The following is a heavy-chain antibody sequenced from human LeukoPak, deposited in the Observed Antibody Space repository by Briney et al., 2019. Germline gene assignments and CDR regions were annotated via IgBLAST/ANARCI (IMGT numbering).Heavy chain of an antibody. CDR1: GFSFSSYW. CDR3: ARDQTQAGPTTVDH. Sequence: PGGSLRLSCVASGFSFSSYWMHWVRQDPGKGLVXXXRISSGGSDTKYVDSVKGRFTISRDNGKNTLYLEMNSLRVEDTAVYYCARDQTQAGPTTVDHWGQGTQVTVSS. D-gene: IGHD1-14*01. CDR2: ISSGGSDT. J-gene: IGHJ4*02. V-gene: IGHV3-74*01.